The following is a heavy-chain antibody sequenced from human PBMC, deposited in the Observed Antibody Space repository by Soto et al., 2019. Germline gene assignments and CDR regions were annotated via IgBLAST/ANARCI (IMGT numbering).Heavy chain of an antibody. V-gene: IGHV4-30-4*08. D-gene: IGHD3-10*01. CDR2: IYYSGST. CDR1: GGSISSGGYY. CDR3: ARARGGYYGSGSYHYYYSGMDV. Sequence: SETLSLTCTVSGGSISSGGYYWNWIRQPPGKGLEWIGYIYYSGSTYYNPSLKSRVTISVDTSKNQFSLKLSSVTAADTAVYYCARARGGYYGSGSYHYYYSGMDVWGQGTTVTVSS. J-gene: IGHJ6*02.